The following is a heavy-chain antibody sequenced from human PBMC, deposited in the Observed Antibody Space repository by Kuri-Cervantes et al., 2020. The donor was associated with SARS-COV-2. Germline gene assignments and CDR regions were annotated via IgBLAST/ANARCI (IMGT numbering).Heavy chain of an antibody. Sequence: ASVKVSCNASGDTFTGYYMHWVRQAPGQGLEWMGWINPNSGGTNYSQKFQGCVTITRDTSISTVYMELSRLRSDDTAVYYCARSTPFRQLVVSYKGGAFDIWGQGTMVTVSS. CDR3: ARSTPFRQLVVSYKGGAFDI. CDR1: GDTFTGYY. J-gene: IGHJ3*02. D-gene: IGHD3-22*01. V-gene: IGHV1-2*04. CDR2: INPNSGGT.